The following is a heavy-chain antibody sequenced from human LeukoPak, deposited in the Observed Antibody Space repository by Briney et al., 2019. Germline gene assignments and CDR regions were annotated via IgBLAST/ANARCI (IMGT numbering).Heavy chain of an antibody. V-gene: IGHV3-74*01. CDR2: INSDGSST. Sequence: PGGSLRLSCAASGLTFSGYWMNWVRQAPGKGLVWVSRINSDGSSTFYADSVKGRFTISRDNAKNTLYLQMNSLRAEDTAVYYCASEVNNYKYVDYWGQGTLVTVSS. J-gene: IGHJ4*02. CDR1: GLTFSGYW. D-gene: IGHD4-11*01. CDR3: ASEVNNYKYVDY.